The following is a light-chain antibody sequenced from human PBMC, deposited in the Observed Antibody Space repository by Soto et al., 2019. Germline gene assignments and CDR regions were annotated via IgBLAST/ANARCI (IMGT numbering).Light chain of an antibody. CDR3: AAWDDSLSGSV. Sequence: QSVLTQPPSASGTPGQRVTISCSGSSSNIGSNYVYWYQQVPGTAPKLLIFSNNQRPSGVPDRFSGSKSGTSASLAISGLRSEDEADYYCAAWDDSLSGSVFGGGTKLTVL. CDR1: SSNIGSNY. V-gene: IGLV1-47*02. J-gene: IGLJ2*01. CDR2: SNN.